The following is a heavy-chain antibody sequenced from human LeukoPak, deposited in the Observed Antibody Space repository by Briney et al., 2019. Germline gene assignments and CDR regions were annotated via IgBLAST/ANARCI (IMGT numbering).Heavy chain of an antibody. V-gene: IGHV3-48*04. CDR2: ISSSSSTI. CDR1: GFTLSIYS. D-gene: IGHD2-8*02. CDR3: AGHARGSYLVY. Sequence: GGSLRLSCAASGFTLSIYSLNWVRQAPGKGLEWVSYISSSSSTIYYADSVRGRFTISRDNAKNSGYLQMHSLRVEDTALYYCAGHARGSYLVYWGQGILVTVS. J-gene: IGHJ4*02.